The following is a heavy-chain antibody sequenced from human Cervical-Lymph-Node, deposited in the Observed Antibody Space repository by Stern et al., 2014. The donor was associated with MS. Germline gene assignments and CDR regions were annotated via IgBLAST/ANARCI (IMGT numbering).Heavy chain of an antibody. Sequence: VQLEESGPGLVKPSETLSLTCTVSGGSIRTFSWRWIRQPPGRGMAWMGCVYYNGTTTHNPSLKSRVTMSVDTAKSQLSLRLHSVTAADTAVYYCARHSVGVKDFDSWGQGTLVTVSS. V-gene: IGHV4-59*01. CDR3: ARHSVGVKDFDS. CDR1: GGSIRTFS. D-gene: IGHD4-23*01. CDR2: VYYNGTT. J-gene: IGHJ4*02.